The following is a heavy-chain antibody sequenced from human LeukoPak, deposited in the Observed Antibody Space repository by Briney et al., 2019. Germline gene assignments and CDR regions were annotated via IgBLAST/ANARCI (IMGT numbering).Heavy chain of an antibody. Sequence: PSETLSLTCTVSGGAVSRWCWSWLRQPAGKGLEWIGRFCTTGSTNYSPSLKSRVTMSVDTSKNQFSLISVTAADTAVYYCATGAGDFDHWGQGILVTVSS. D-gene: IGHD1-14*01. CDR2: FCTTGST. CDR3: ATGAGDFDH. V-gene: IGHV4-4*07. CDR1: GGAVSRWC. J-gene: IGHJ4*02.